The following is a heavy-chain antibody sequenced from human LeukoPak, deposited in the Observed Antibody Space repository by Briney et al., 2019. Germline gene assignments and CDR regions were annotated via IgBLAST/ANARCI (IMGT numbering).Heavy chain of an antibody. J-gene: IGHJ3*01. Sequence: PGGSLRLSCAASGFTFTNYAMTWVRQAPGKGLEWVSVIGASGANTYYSDSVKVRFTVSRDNSQNTLFLHMSSLRAEDTAVYFCASRPRDTSGYYLGAFHDWGQGTTVTVSS. CDR1: GFTFTNYA. CDR3: ASRPRDTSGYYLGAFHD. CDR2: IGASGANT. D-gene: IGHD3-22*01. V-gene: IGHV3-23*01.